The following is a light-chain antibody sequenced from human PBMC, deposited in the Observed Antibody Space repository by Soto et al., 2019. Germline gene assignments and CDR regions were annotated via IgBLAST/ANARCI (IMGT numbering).Light chain of an antibody. CDR2: GNR. CDR3: QSYDSSRSSPHWV. J-gene: IGLJ3*02. CDR1: SSNIGAGYD. V-gene: IGLV1-40*01. Sequence: QSVLTQPPSVSGAPGQRVTISCTGSSSNIGAGYDVHWYQQLPGTAPKLLIYGNRNRPSGVPDRFSGSKSGTSASLAITGLQAEDEADYYGQSYDSSRSSPHWVFGGGTKLTVL.